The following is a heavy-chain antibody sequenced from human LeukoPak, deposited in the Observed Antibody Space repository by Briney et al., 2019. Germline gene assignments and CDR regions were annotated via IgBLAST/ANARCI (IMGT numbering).Heavy chain of an antibody. CDR1: GYTFTGYY. V-gene: IGHV1-2*02. CDR2: FNPNSGGT. Sequence: ASVKVSCKASGYTFTGYYIDWVRQSPGQGLEWMGCFNPNSGGTDSAQKFQGRVTMTGDTSISTVYMELRGLTSDDTAVYYCASFYCSSTSCYDSRHGAFDIWGQGTMVTVSS. D-gene: IGHD2-2*01. J-gene: IGHJ3*02. CDR3: ASFYCSSTSCYDSRHGAFDI.